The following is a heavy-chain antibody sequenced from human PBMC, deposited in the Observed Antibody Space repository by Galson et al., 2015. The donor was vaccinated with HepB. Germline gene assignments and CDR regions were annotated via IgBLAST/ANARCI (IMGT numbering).Heavy chain of an antibody. V-gene: IGHV3-11*06. Sequence: SLRLSCAASGFTFSDYYMSWIRQAPGKGLEWVSYISSSSSYTNYADSVKGRFTISRDNAKNSLYLQMNSLRAEDTAVYYCARGSTVTTGLSDYWGQGTLVTVSS. CDR2: ISSSSSYT. CDR3: ARGSTVTTGLSDY. CDR1: GFTFSDYY. D-gene: IGHD4-17*01. J-gene: IGHJ4*02.